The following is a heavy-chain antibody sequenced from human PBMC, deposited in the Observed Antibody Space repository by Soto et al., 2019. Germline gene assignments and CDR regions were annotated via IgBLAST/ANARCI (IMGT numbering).Heavy chain of an antibody. CDR2: IYYSGSS. D-gene: IGHD6-19*01. CDR3: EREGSGWYDSDY. CDR1: GGLISNYF. J-gene: IGHJ4*02. V-gene: IGHV4-59*01. Sequence: SETLSLTCTVSGGLISNYFWSWIRQPPGKGLEWIGYIYYSGSSNYNPSLKSRATISVDTSKNQFPLKLTSVTAADTAVYYCEREGSGWYDSDYWGQRILVTVSS.